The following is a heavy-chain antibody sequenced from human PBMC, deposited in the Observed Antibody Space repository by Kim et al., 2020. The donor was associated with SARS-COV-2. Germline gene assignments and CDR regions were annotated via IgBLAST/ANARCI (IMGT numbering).Heavy chain of an antibody. CDR3: ARDNREIRGVKFYYYVDV. J-gene: IGHJ6*03. V-gene: IGHV4-59*01. D-gene: IGHD3-10*01. CDR2: IYHSGST. Sequence: SETLSLTCTVSGGSMSPYYWTWIRQPPGKGLEWIGYIYHSGSTNYNPSLKSRVTISEDRSNNQFSLKLSSVTAADTAMYFCARDNREIRGVKFYYYVDVWGKGTTITVSS. CDR1: GGSMSPYY.